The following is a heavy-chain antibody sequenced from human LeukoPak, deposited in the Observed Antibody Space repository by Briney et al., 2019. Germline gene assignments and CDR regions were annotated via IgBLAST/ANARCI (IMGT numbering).Heavy chain of an antibody. Sequence: SETLSLTCTVSGGSFSTYYWSWFRQAPGGWLEWIGEVNHREVAHYNPSLKSRVTILADASKNQFSLKLTSVTAADTAVYYCARVREGRVISYYYYYMDVWGKGTTVTISS. CDR1: GGSFSTYY. CDR3: ARVREGRVISYYYYYMDV. V-gene: IGHV4-34*01. CDR2: VNHREVA. J-gene: IGHJ6*03. D-gene: IGHD1-26*01.